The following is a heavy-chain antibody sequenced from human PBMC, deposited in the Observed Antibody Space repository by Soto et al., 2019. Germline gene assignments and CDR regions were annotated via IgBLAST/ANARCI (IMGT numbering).Heavy chain of an antibody. CDR1: GFSLSTSGVG. J-gene: IGHJ4*02. CDR3: AHSLGYDYIWGSYRFNYYFDY. V-gene: IGHV2-5*02. D-gene: IGHD3-16*02. CDR2: IYWDDDK. Sequence: QITLKESGPTLVKPTQTLTLTCTFSGFSLSTSGVGVGWIRQPPGKALEWLALIYWDDDKRYSPSLKSRLTIPKDTSKNQVVLTMTNMDPVDTATYYCAHSLGYDYIWGSYRFNYYFDYWGQGTLVTVSS.